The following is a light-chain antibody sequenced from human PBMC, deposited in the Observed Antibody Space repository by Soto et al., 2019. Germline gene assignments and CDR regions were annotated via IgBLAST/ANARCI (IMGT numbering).Light chain of an antibody. CDR2: VVS. CDR1: SSDVGGYNY. CDR3: SSYAGSNAYV. V-gene: IGLV2-8*01. J-gene: IGLJ1*01. Sequence: QSVLTQPPSASGSPGQSVTISCTGTSSDVGGYNYVSWYQQHPGKAPKLMIYVVSKRPSGVPDRFSGSKSGNTASLTVSGLQAEDEADYYCSSYAGSNAYVFGTGTKV.